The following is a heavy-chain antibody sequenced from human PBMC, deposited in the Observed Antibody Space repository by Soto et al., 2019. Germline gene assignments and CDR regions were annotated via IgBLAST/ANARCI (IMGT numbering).Heavy chain of an antibody. Sequence: QVQLQESGPGLVKSSQTLSLTCTVSGGSISSGGYYWSWIRQHPGKGLEWIGCIYYSGSTYYNPSLTCRVTFSVNTSKTRFSLKLSSVTAADTAVYYCARSVFPWGQGTLVSVSS. CDR1: GGSISSGGYY. CDR3: ARSVFP. CDR2: IYYSGST. V-gene: IGHV4-31*03. J-gene: IGHJ5*02.